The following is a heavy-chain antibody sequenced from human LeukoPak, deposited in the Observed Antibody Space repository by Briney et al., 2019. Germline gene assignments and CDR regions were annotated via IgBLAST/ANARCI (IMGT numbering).Heavy chain of an antibody. CDR3: ARIRVYCSGGSCYYYYGMDV. J-gene: IGHJ6*02. V-gene: IGHV1-18*01. CDR2: ISAYNGNT. Sequence: ASVKVSCKASGYTFTSYGISWVRQAPGQGLEWMGWISAYNGNTNYAQKLQGRVTMTTDTSTSTAYMELRSLRSDDTAVCYCARIRVYCSGGSCYYYYGMDVWGQGTTVTVSS. CDR1: GYTFTSYG. D-gene: IGHD2-15*01.